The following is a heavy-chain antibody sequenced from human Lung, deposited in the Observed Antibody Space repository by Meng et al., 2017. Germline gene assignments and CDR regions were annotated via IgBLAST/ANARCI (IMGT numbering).Heavy chain of an antibody. J-gene: IGHJ4*02. CDR3: ARDEDISAAGKLFGDY. Sequence: QGHVVQSGVKVKNPGASVKVSYKASGYTFPDYWLHWVRRAPGQGLEWMGRINPKSGDTHYAQRFQGRVTMTGDTSISTAYMELSGLRSDDTAMYYCARDEDISAAGKLFGDYWGQGTLVTVSS. CDR1: GYTFPDYW. V-gene: IGHV1-2*06. CDR2: INPKSGDT. D-gene: IGHD6-13*01.